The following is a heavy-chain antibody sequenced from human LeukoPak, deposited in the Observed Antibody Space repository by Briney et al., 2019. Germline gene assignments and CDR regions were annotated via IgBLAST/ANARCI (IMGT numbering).Heavy chain of an antibody. CDR1: GFTFSSYG. V-gene: IGHV3-30*02. D-gene: IGHD3-9*01. CDR3: AKEYDILTGYYAFDI. J-gene: IGHJ3*02. Sequence: GGSLRLSCVASGFTFSSYGMHWVRQAPGRGLEWVAFIRYDGSNKYYADSVKGRFTISRDNSKNTLYLQMNSLRAEDTAVYYCAKEYDILTGYYAFDIWGQGTMVTVSS. CDR2: IRYDGSNK.